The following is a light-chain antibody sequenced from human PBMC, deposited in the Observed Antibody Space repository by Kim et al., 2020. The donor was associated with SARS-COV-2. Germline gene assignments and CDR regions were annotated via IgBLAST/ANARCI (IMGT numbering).Light chain of an antibody. Sequence: EIVMTQSPATLSVSPGESATLSCRASQSLTNNLAWYQQKPGQAPSLLIYGASTRATGTPARFSGSGSGTEFTLTISSLRSEDFAVYYCQQYNNWPLAFGGGTKVEIK. CDR1: QSLTNN. V-gene: IGKV3-15*01. J-gene: IGKJ4*01. CDR2: GAS. CDR3: QQYNNWPLA.